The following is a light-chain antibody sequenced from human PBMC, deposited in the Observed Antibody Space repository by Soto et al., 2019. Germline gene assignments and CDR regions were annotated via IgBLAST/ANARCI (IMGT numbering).Light chain of an antibody. V-gene: IGKV1-39*01. J-gene: IGKJ1*01. CDR1: QSISSY. CDR3: QQYNSYSI. CDR2: AAS. Sequence: DIQMTQSPSSLSASVGDRFTVTCRASQSISSYLNWYQQKPGKAPKLLIYAASSLESGVPSRFSGSGSGTEFTLTISSLQPEDFASYYCQQYNSYSIFGQGTKVDI.